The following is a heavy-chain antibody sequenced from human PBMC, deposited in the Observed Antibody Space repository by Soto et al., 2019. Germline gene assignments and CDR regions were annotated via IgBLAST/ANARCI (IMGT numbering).Heavy chain of an antibody. CDR3: VIDTTMIAPHAFHI. CDR1: GGSISSYY. D-gene: IGHD3-22*01. CDR2: IYYSGST. Sequence: SETLSLTCTVSGGSISSYYWSWIRQPPGKGLEWIGYIYYSGSTNYNPSLKSRVTISVDTYKNQFSLKLSSVNAPDTAVYYCVIDTTMIAPHAFHIPCPGPFVTGSS. V-gene: IGHV4-59*01. J-gene: IGHJ3*02.